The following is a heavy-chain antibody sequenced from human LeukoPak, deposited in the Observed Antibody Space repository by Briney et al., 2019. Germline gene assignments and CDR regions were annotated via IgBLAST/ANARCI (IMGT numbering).Heavy chain of an antibody. J-gene: IGHJ3*02. Sequence: SQTLSLTCTVSGASIRSGDYYWSWIRQPPGKGLEWIVYIYDSGSTYYNPSLKSRITISVDTSENRFSLKLSSVTATDTAVYYCARDCSGGSCYGAFDIWGHGTMVTVSS. D-gene: IGHD2-15*01. V-gene: IGHV4-30-4*01. CDR2: IYDSGST. CDR1: GASIRSGDYY. CDR3: ARDCSGGSCYGAFDI.